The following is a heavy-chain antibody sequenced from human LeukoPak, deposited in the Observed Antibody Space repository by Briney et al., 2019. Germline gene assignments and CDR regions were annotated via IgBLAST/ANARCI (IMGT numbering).Heavy chain of an antibody. J-gene: IGHJ4*02. D-gene: IGHD2-2*01. CDR3: ARVPAAIYYFDY. Sequence: SETLSLTCTVSGGSISSGGYYWSWIRQHPGKGLEWIGYIYYSGSTYYNPSLKSRVTISVGTSKNQFSLKLSSVTAADTAVYYCARVPAAIYYFDYWGQGTLVTVSS. CDR1: GGSISSGGYY. CDR2: IYYSGST. V-gene: IGHV4-31*03.